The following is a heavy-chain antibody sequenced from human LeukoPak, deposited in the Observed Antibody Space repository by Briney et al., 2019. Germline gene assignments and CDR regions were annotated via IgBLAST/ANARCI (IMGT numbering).Heavy chain of an antibody. CDR2: ISGRSGAI. Sequence: GGSLRLSCAASGFTFSDYSMAWVRQAPGKGLEWVSVISGRSGAIFYADSVKGRFTISRDNSKNTLYLQMNSLRAEDTAVYYCEKDQCTTTSCPDYWGQGTLVTVSS. V-gene: IGHV3-23*01. D-gene: IGHD2-2*01. CDR1: GFTFSDYS. J-gene: IGHJ4*02. CDR3: EKDQCTTTSCPDY.